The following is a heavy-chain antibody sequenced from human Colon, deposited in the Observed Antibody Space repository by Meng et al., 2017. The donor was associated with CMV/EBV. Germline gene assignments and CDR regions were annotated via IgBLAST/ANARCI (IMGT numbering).Heavy chain of an antibody. D-gene: IGHD3-3*01. V-gene: IGHV3-23*03. Sequence: GESLKISCAGPGFTFSNHAMSWVRQAPGKGLEWVSVNYAGGRSSYFADSVKGRFIISRDDSKNTLYMEMNSLRAEDTAVYYCAKGSLEWLYYGMDVWGQGT. CDR1: GFTFSNHA. CDR3: AKGSLEWLYYGMDV. CDR2: NYAGGRSS. J-gene: IGHJ6*02.